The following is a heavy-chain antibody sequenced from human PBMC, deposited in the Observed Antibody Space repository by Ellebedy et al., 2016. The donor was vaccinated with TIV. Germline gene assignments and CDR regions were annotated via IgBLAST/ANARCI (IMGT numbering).Heavy chain of an antibody. CDR2: INHSGST. CDR1: GGSFSGYY. V-gene: IGHV4-34*01. CDR3: ARDPHYDILTGYPSNAFDI. D-gene: IGHD3-9*01. Sequence: SETLSLXXAVYGGSFSGYYWSWIRQPPGKGLEWIGEINHSGSTNYNPSLKSRVTISVDTSKNQFSLKLSSVTAADTAVYYCARDPHYDILTGYPSNAFDIWGQGTMVTVSS. J-gene: IGHJ3*02.